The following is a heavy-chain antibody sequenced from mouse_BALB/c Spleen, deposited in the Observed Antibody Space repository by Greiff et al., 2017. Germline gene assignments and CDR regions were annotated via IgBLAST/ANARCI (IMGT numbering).Heavy chain of an antibody. CDR3: ARYLRLPHWYFDV. D-gene: IGHD1-2*01. Sequence: EVQLVESGGGLVQPGGSRKLSCAASGFTFSSFGMHWVRQAPEKGLEWVAYISSGSSTIYYADTVKGRFTISRDNPKNTLFLQMTSLRSEDTAMYYCARYLRLPHWYFDVWGAGTTVTVSS. V-gene: IGHV5-17*02. CDR1: GFTFSSFG. CDR2: ISSGSSTI. J-gene: IGHJ1*01.